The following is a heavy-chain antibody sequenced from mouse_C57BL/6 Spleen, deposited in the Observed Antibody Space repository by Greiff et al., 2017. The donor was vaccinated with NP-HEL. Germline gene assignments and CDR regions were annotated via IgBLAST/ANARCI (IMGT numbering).Heavy chain of an antibody. CDR1: GYTFTDYN. Sequence: EVQLQQSGPELVKPGASVKIPCKASGYTFTDYNMDWVKQSHGKSLEWLGDINPHHCGTIYNQKFKGKATLPVDKSSSTAYMELRSLTSEDTAVYYGARRGYYCSSPAWFAYWGQGTLVTVAA. J-gene: IGHJ3*01. D-gene: IGHD1-1*01. CDR3: ARRGYYCSSPAWFAY. V-gene: IGHV1-18*01. CDR2: INPHHCGT.